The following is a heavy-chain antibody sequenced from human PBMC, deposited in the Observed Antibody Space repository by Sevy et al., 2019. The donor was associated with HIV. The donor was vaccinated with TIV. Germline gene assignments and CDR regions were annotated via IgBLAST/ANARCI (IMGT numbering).Heavy chain of an antibody. CDR3: ARERSSGPRAFAI. V-gene: IGHV3-21*01. D-gene: IGHD6-19*01. J-gene: IGHJ3*02. CDR2: IISSSSYI. CDR1: GFTFSSYS. Sequence: GGSLRLSCAASGFTFSSYSMNWVRQAPGKGLEWVSSIISSSSYIYYADSVKGRFTISRDNAKNSLYLQMNSLRAEDTAVYYCARERSSGPRAFAIWGQGTMVTVSS.